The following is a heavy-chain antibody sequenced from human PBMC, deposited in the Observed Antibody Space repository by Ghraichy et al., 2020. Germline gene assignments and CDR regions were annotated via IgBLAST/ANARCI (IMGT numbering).Heavy chain of an antibody. D-gene: IGHD3/OR15-3a*01. CDR3: VRDSGLGLEALDI. CDR2: TYYRSKWYF. CDR1: GDRVTSKPAA. V-gene: IGHV6-1*01. J-gene: IGHJ3*02. Sequence: SQTLSLTCNISGDRVTSKPAAWNWIRHSPLRGLEWMGRTYYRSKWYFNYASSVIGRLSVNPDTSKNQFSLQLNFVTLDDSAVYYCVRDSGLGLEALDIWGQGTMVTVSS.